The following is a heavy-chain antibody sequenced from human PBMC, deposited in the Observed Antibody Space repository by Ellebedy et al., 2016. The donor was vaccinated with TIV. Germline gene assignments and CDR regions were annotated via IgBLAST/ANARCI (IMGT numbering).Heavy chain of an antibody. CDR2: TYHSGST. J-gene: IGHJ5*02. CDR1: GGSISSYY. CDR3: ARGGYYGSGDWFDP. D-gene: IGHD3-10*01. Sequence: SETLSLXXTVSGGSISSYYWGWIRQPPGKGLEWIGSTYHSGSTYYNPFLKSRVTLSVDTSKNQFSLKLSSVTAADTAVYYCARGGYYGSGDWFDPWGQGTLVTVSS. V-gene: IGHV4-39*07.